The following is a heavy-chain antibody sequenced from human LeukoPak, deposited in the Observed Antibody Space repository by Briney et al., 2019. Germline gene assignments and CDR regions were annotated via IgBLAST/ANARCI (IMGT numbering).Heavy chain of an antibody. V-gene: IGHV3-23*01. CDR2: SGTGGTT. CDR1: VFTFTSFA. Sequence: GGSLRLSCAASVFTFTSFAMSWVRQAPGKGLEWVSGSGTGGTTYYADFVKGRFTISRDNSKNTLYLQMNSLRDEDTAVYYCAKDRQFLEHLFDYWGQGSLVAVSP. J-gene: IGHJ4*02. CDR3: AKDRQFLEHLFDY. D-gene: IGHD3-3*01.